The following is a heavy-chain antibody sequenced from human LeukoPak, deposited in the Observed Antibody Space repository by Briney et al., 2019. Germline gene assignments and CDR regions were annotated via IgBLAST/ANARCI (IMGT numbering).Heavy chain of an antibody. J-gene: IGHJ4*02. CDR3: ARGQDFDY. Sequence: PSETLSLTCAVFGGSFSGYFWSWVRQAPGKGLEWVSVIYSGGSTYYADSVKGRFTISRDNSKNTLYLQMNSLRAEDTAVYYCARGQDFDYWGQGTLVTVSS. V-gene: IGHV3-53*01. CDR2: IYSGGST. CDR1: GGSFSGYF.